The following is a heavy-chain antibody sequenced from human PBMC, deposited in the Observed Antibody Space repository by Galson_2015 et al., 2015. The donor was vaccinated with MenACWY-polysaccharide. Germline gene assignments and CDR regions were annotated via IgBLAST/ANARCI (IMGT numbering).Heavy chain of an antibody. D-gene: IGHD2-2*01. Sequence: SLRLSCAASGFTFDDYTMLWVRQAPGKGLEWVSLIGWDDGRTYYADSVKGRFTISRDNSRNTLYLQMNSLTLEDTAVYYCARAYCDRTTCYGMDVWGQGTTVTVSS. CDR3: ARAYCDRTTCYGMDV. CDR2: IGWDDGRT. V-gene: IGHV3-43*01. CDR1: GFTFDDYT. J-gene: IGHJ6*02.